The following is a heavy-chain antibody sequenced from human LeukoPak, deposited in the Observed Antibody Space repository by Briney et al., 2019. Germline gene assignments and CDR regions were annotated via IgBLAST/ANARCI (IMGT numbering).Heavy chain of an antibody. V-gene: IGHV3-48*03. CDR3: ARDRSFGSGSYADY. Sequence: GGSLRLSCAASGFTFSSYEMNWVRQGPGKGLEWVSYISNSGSTKYYADSVKGRFTVSRDNADNLLYLQMNSLRAEDTAVYYCARDRSFGSGSYADYWGQGTLVTVSS. CDR2: ISNSGSTK. J-gene: IGHJ4*02. CDR1: GFTFSSYE. D-gene: IGHD3-10*01.